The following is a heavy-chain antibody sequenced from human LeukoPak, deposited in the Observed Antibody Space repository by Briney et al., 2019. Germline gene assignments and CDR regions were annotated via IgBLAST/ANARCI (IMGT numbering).Heavy chain of an antibody. CDR2: INPNSGGT. Sequence: ASVKVSCKASGYTFTGYSLHWVRQAPGQGLEWMGWINPNSGGTKYAQKFQGRVTMTRDTSISTAYMELSRLRPDDTAVYYCARGSSAYSSSWYVGWGQGTLVTVSS. V-gene: IGHV1-2*02. CDR3: ARGSSAYSSSWYVG. D-gene: IGHD6-13*01. CDR1: GYTFTGYS. J-gene: IGHJ4*02.